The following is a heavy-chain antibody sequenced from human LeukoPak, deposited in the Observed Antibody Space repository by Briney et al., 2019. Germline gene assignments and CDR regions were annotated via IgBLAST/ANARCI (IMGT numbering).Heavy chain of an antibody. D-gene: IGHD3-10*01. J-gene: IGHJ4*02. CDR2: IYYSGST. Sequence: SETLSLTCTVSGGSISSSSYYWGWIRQPPGKGLEWIGSIYYSGSTYYNPSLKSRVTISVDTSKNQFSLKLSSVTAADTAVYYCARVQGVPVKHATPFDYWGQGTLVTVSS. V-gene: IGHV4-39*01. CDR1: GGSISSSSYY. CDR3: ARVQGVPVKHATPFDY.